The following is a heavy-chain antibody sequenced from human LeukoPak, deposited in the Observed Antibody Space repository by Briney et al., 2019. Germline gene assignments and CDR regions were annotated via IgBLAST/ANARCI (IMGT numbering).Heavy chain of an antibody. V-gene: IGHV4-59*01. CDR3: ARAGIAAAYYYMDV. CDR2: IYYSGST. Sequence: PSETLSLTCTVSGGSISSYYWNWIRQPPGKGLEGIGYIYYSGSTNYNPSLKSRVTISVDTSKNQFSLKLSSVTAADTAVYYCARAGIAAAYYYMDVWGRGTTVTVSS. D-gene: IGHD6-13*01. CDR1: GGSISSYY. J-gene: IGHJ6*03.